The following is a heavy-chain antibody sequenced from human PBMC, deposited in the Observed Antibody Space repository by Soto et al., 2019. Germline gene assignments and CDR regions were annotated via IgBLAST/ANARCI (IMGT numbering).Heavy chain of an antibody. J-gene: IGHJ4*02. CDR1: GFTFNEYG. D-gene: IGHD3-10*01. CDR3: ASEHGSGSFQLES. V-gene: IGHV3-30*03. Sequence: QEQLVESGGGVIQPGRSLRLSCVVSGFTFNEYGMHWVRQAPGKGLQWVADISLDGNNKAHTDSVRGRFTISRDNSKNTLYLQMDSLRAEDTAVYFCASEHGSGSFQLESWGQGTLVIVSS. CDR2: ISLDGNNK.